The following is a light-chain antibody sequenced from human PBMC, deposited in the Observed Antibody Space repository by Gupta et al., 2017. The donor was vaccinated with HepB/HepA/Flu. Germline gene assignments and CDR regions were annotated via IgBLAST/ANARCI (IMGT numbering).Light chain of an antibody. V-gene: IGKV3-20*01. CDR3: QQYGSSPLT. CDR1: QSVSSSY. CDR2: GAS. J-gene: IGKJ4*01. Sequence: EIVFTQSPGTLSLSPGERATLSCRASQSVSSSYLAWYQQKPGQAPRLLIYGASSRATGIPDRFSGSGSGTDFTLTSSRLEPEDFAVYYCQQYGSSPLTFGGGTKVEIK.